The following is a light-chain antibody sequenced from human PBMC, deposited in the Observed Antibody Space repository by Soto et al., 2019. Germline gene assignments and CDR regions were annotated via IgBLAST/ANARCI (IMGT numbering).Light chain of an antibody. CDR2: GAS. CDR1: QSVSSNY. Sequence: EIVLTQSPGTLSLSPGERATLSCRASQSVSSNYLAWYQQKPGQAPRLLIYGASSRATGIPDRFSGSGSGTDFTLTIRRLEPEDFAVYYCXQXGSSLWTVGQGTKVDIK. V-gene: IGKV3-20*01. J-gene: IGKJ1*01. CDR3: XQXGSSLWT.